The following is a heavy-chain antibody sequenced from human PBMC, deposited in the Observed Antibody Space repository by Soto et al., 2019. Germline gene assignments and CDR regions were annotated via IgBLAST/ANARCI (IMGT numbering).Heavy chain of an antibody. V-gene: IGHV3-21*02. J-gene: IGHJ4*02. CDR1: GFTFTNHN. CDR2: ISSSSSFR. D-gene: IGHD2-21*01. Sequence: EVQLVESGGGLVKPGGSLRLSCAASGFTFTNHNMNWVRQAPGKGLELVSSISSSSSFRNYADSVKGRFSISRDNDKNLVYLQMDSLRAEDTAVYYCARDPPLSVLVVVATDDFWGQGTLVTVSS. CDR3: ARDPPLSVLVVVATDDF.